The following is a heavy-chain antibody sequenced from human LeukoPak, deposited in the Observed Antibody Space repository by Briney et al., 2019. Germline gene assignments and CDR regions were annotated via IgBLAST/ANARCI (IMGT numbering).Heavy chain of an antibody. CDR3: AKTLGYDSSGYYHITYYYGMDV. Sequence: PGGSLRLSCAASGFTFSSYAMSWVRQAPGKGLEWVSAISGSGGSTYYADSVKGRFTISRNNSKNTLYLQMNSLRAEDTAVYYCAKTLGYDSSGYYHITYYYGMDVWGQGTTVTVSS. V-gene: IGHV3-23*01. J-gene: IGHJ6*02. CDR2: ISGSGGST. CDR1: GFTFSSYA. D-gene: IGHD3-22*01.